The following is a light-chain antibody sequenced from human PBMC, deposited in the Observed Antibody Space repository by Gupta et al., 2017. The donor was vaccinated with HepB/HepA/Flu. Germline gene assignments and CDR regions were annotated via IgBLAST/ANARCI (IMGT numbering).Light chain of an antibody. V-gene: IGLV1-44*01. J-gene: IGLJ2*01. CDR2: NNN. CDR1: SSNIGRNT. Sequence: CCSGSSSNIGRNTVNWYQQLPGTAPKLLIYNNNQRPSGIPDRFSGSKSGTAASLAISGLQSEDEADYYCAAWDDNLNGVLFGGGTKLTVL. CDR3: AAWDDNLNGVL.